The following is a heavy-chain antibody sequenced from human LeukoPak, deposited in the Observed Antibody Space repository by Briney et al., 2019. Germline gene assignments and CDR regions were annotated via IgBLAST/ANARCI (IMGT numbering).Heavy chain of an antibody. CDR2: IRQRGSDK. J-gene: IGHJ4*02. CDR1: GFTFSNYW. V-gene: IGHV3-7*01. Sequence: GGSLRLSCAASGFTFSNYWMSWVRLAPGKGLEWVANIRQRGSDKYYVDSVKGRFTISRDNAENSLYLQVNSLRAEDTAVYYCASRAWFGELYIDYWGQGTLVTVSS. CDR3: ASRAWFGELYIDY. D-gene: IGHD3-10*01.